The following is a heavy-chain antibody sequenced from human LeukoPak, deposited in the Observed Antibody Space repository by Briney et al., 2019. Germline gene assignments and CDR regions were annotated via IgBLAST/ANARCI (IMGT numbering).Heavy chain of an antibody. V-gene: IGHV3-21*01. CDR2: ITSNSRNI. CDR1: GFTFSSYS. CDR3: ASASDYYYYMDV. J-gene: IGHJ6*03. Sequence: GGSLRLSCAASGFTFSSYSMNWVRQAPGKGLEWVSSITSNSRNIYYADSMKGRFAISRDNAKNSLYLQMNSLRAEDTAVYYCASASDYYYYMDVWGKGTTVTISS.